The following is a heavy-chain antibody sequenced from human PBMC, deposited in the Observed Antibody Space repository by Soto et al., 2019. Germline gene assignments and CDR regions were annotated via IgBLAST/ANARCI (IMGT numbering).Heavy chain of an antibody. Sequence: EVQLLESGGDLVQPGGSLRLASAASGFTFRGDAMSWVRQAPGKGLEWVSSISGSGEMTHYAESVKGRFTISRDNARNSLYLQMNSLRPEDTALYYCARDTDSDTWNDPFDYWGQGALVIVS. CDR2: ISGSGEMT. CDR3: ARDTDSDTWNDPFDY. CDR1: GFTFRGDA. J-gene: IGHJ4*02. D-gene: IGHD1-1*01. V-gene: IGHV3-23*01.